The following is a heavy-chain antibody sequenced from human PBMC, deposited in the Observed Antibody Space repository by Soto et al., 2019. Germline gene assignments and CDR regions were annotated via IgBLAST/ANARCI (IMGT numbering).Heavy chain of an antibody. CDR2: IIPIFGTA. CDR3: ARHLGGNHYYYGMDV. V-gene: IGHV1-69*12. Sequence: QVPLVQSGAEVKKPGSSVKVSCKASGGTFSSYAISWVRQAPGQGLEWMGGIIPIFGTADYAQKFQGRVTITADDFTSTAYMELSSLTSEDTAVYYCARHLGGNHYYYGMDVWGQGTTVTVSS. D-gene: IGHD3-16*01. J-gene: IGHJ6*02. CDR1: GGTFSSYA.